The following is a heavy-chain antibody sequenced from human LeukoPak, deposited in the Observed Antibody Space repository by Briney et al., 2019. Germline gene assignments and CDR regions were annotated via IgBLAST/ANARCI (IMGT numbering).Heavy chain of an antibody. D-gene: IGHD5-12*01. Sequence: SETLSLTCAVYGGSFSDYYWSWIRQPPGKGLEWIGEINHSGSTNYNPSLKSRVTISVDTSKNQFSLKLSSVTAADTAVYYCARGGRWLRYLDYWGQGTLVTVSS. V-gene: IGHV4-34*01. J-gene: IGHJ4*02. CDR2: INHSGST. CDR1: GGSFSDYY. CDR3: ARGGRWLRYLDY.